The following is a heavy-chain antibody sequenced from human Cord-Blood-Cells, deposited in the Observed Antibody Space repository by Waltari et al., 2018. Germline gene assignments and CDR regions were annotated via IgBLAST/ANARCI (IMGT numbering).Heavy chain of an antibody. V-gene: IGHV1-2*04. J-gene: IGHJ4*02. CDR2: INPNSGGT. Sequence: QVQLVQSGAEVKKPGASVKVSCKASGYTFTGYYMHWVRQAPGQGLEWMGWINPNSGGTNYAQKFQGWVTMTRDTSISTAYMELSRLRSDDTAVYYCARSLPGELEGWVGFDYWGQGTLVTVSS. CDR1: GYTFTGYY. CDR3: ARSLPGELEGWVGFDY. D-gene: IGHD1-26*01.